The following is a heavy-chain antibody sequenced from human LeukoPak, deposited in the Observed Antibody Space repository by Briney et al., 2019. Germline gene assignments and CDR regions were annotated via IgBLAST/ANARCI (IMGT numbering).Heavy chain of an antibody. J-gene: IGHJ3*02. Sequence: SETLSLTCTVSGGSISSYYWSWIRQPPGKGLEWIGYIYYSGTTNYNPSLKSRVTISVDTSKNQFSLKLSSVTAADTAVYYCARNRRYAFTSDAFDIWGQGTMVTVSS. V-gene: IGHV4-59*12. CDR1: GGSISSYY. D-gene: IGHD2-2*01. CDR3: ARNRRYAFTSDAFDI. CDR2: IYYSGTT.